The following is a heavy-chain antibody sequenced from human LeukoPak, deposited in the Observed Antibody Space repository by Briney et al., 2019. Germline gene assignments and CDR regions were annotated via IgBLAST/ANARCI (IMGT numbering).Heavy chain of an antibody. Sequence: SETLSLTCTVSGGSIRRYYWSWIRQPAGKGLELIGRIYTSGTTNYDPSLKSRVTMSVDTSKNQFSLKLSSVTAADTAVYYCARAPTGTGRWNWFDPWGQGTLVTVSS. CDR2: IYTSGTT. J-gene: IGHJ5*02. CDR3: ARAPTGTGRWNWFDP. D-gene: IGHD1-1*01. V-gene: IGHV4-4*07. CDR1: GGSIRRYY.